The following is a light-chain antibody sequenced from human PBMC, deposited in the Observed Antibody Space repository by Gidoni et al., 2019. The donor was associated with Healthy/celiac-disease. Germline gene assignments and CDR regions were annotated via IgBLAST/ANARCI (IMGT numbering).Light chain of an antibody. CDR1: QSISRY. V-gene: IGKV1-39*01. CDR2: AAS. CDR3: QQSYSTPK. Sequence: DIQMTQSPSSLSASVGDRVTIPCRASQSISRYLNWYQQKPGKAPKLLIYAASSLQSGVPSRFSGSGSGTDFTITISSLQPEDFATYYCQQSYSTPKFGQGTKVEIK. J-gene: IGKJ1*01.